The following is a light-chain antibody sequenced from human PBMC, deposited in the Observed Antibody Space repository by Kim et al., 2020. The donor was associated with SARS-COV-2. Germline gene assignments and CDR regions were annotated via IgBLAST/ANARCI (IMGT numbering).Light chain of an antibody. CDR3: QQYNDWAPLT. CDR2: GAS. J-gene: IGKJ4*01. V-gene: IGKV3-15*01. Sequence: SPGERATLSCRASQSVSSNLAWYQQKPGQAPRLLIYGASTRATGIPARFIGSGSGTEFTLTISSLQSEDFAVYYCQQYNDWAPLTFGGGTKVDIK. CDR1: QSVSSN.